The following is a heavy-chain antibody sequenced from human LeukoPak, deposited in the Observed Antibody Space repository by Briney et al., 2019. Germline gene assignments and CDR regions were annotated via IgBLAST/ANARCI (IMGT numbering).Heavy chain of an antibody. CDR3: ARLGYYDSSGYLDY. V-gene: IGHV4-61*05. Sequence: PSETLSLTCTVSGGSLSSSSYYWGWIRQPPGKGLEWIGYIYYSGSTNYNPSLKSRVTISADTSKNQFSLKLSSVTAADTAVYYCARLGYYDSSGYLDYWGQGTLVTVSS. CDR1: GGSLSSSSYY. D-gene: IGHD3-22*01. CDR2: IYYSGST. J-gene: IGHJ4*02.